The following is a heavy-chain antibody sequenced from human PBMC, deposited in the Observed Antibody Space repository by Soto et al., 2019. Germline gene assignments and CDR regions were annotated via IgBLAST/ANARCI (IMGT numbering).Heavy chain of an antibody. Sequence: PGESLKISCKGSGYSFTSYWIGWVRQMPGKGLEWMGIIYPGDSDTRYSPSFQGQVTISADKSISTAYLQWSSLKASDTAMYYCATSSSSYKGYYYYYMDVWGKGTTVTVSS. CDR2: IYPGDSDT. J-gene: IGHJ6*03. V-gene: IGHV5-51*01. CDR1: GYSFTSYW. CDR3: ATSSSSYKGYYYYYMDV. D-gene: IGHD6-6*01.